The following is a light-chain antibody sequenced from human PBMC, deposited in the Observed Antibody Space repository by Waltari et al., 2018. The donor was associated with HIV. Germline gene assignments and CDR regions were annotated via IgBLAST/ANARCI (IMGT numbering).Light chain of an antibody. V-gene: IGLV2-23*02. CDR1: SSDAGGYNL. Sequence: QSALTQPASVSGSPGQSITISCTGTSSDAGGYNLFSWYQQHPGKAPKLMIYEVSKRPSAVSTRFSGAKSGKTACLTISGLQAEDEAEYCCWPYAGSTTYVIFGGGTKLTVL. CDR2: EVS. J-gene: IGLJ2*01. CDR3: WPYAGSTTYVI.